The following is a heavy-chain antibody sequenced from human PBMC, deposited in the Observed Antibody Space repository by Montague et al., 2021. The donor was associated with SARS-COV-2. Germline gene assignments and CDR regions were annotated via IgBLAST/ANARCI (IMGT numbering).Heavy chain of an antibody. V-gene: IGHV2-70*11. Sequence: PALVKPTQTPTLTCTFSGFSLSTSGMCVSWIRQPPGKALEWLARIDWDDDKYYSTSLKTRLTISKDTSKNQVVLTMTNMDPVDTATYYCARMRIAAAGSPFDTWGQGTMVTVSS. CDR3: ARMRIAAAGSPFDT. CDR1: GFSLSTSGMC. D-gene: IGHD6-13*01. CDR2: IDWDDDK. J-gene: IGHJ3*02.